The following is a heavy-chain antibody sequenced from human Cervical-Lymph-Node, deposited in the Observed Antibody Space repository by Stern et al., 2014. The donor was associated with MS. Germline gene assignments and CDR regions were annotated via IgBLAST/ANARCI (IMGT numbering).Heavy chain of an antibody. CDR2: FDPEHGET. CDR1: GYSLSALS. D-gene: IGHD4-17*01. CDR3: ALGKGYGFLYYFDY. V-gene: IGHV1-24*01. J-gene: IGHJ4*02. Sequence: VQLVESGAEVKKPGASVKVSCKVSGYSLSALSMHWVRQAPGKGLEWMGGFDPEHGETIYAQKFQGRVTMTEDTSTDTAYMDLSSLRSEDTAVYYCALGKGYGFLYYFDYWGQGTLVTVSS.